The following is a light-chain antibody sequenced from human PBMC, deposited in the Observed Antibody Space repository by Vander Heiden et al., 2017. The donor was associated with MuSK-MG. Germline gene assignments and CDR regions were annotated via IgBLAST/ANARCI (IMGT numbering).Light chain of an antibody. V-gene: IGLV2-11*01. J-gene: IGLJ3*02. CDR2: DVL. CDR1: GTSAGNYDY. CDR3: YSDVGSHSWV. Sequence: VLPQPRSAAGSLGQSVTISCTGDGTSAGNYDYVSWYQQHPGKAPTLMNYDVLARPAGVPDRFSDSKSSNSASLTISGPEDEDEADYYCYSDVGSHSWVFGGGTKLTV.